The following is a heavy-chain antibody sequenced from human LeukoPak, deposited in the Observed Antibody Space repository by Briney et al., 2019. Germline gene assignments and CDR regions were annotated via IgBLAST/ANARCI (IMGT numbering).Heavy chain of an antibody. Sequence: GGSLRLSCAASGFTFSSYAMSWAREAPGKGLDWVSAISGSGGSTYYADSVKGRFTISRDNSKNTLYLQMNSLRAEDTAVYYCAKLAYYDFWSGYYFVYWGQGTLVTVSS. CDR2: ISGSGGST. CDR3: AKLAYYDFWSGYYFVY. CDR1: GFTFSSYA. V-gene: IGHV3-23*01. D-gene: IGHD3-3*01. J-gene: IGHJ4*02.